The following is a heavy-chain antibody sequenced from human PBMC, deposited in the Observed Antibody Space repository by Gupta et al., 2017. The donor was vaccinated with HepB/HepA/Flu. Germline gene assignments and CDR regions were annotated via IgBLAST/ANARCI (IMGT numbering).Heavy chain of an antibody. CDR2: TYYRSKWFN. CDR3: ARDVGEGARIRQFYYGMDV. CDR1: GASVSSNRAA. D-gene: IGHD3-16*01. V-gene: IGHV6-1*01. Sequence: QVQLQQSGPGLVKPSPTLSLTCAIPGASVSSNRAAWNWIRQSPSRGLEWLGRTYYRSKWFNDYAVSVRGRISINPDTFKNQFSRQLDSVTPEDTAVYYCARDVGEGARIRQFYYGMDVWGQGTTVTVSS. J-gene: IGHJ6*02.